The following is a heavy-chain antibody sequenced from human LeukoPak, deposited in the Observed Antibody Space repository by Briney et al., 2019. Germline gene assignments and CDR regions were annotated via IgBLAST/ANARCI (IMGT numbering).Heavy chain of an antibody. CDR2: ISGSGGST. V-gene: IGHV3-23*01. D-gene: IGHD4-17*01. J-gene: IGHJ4*02. CDR3: AKFSYGDTIGYFDY. CDR1: GFTFSSYA. Sequence: QPAGSLRLSCAASGFTFSSYAMSWVRQAPGKGLELVSAISGSGGSTYYADSVKGRFTISRDNSKNTLYLQMNSLRAEDTAVYYCAKFSYGDTIGYFDYWGQGTLVTVSS.